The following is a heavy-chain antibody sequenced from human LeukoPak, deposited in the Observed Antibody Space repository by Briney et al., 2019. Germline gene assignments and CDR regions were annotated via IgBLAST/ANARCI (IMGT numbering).Heavy chain of an antibody. D-gene: IGHD6-19*01. CDR2: IYYSGST. Sequence: SETLSLTCTVSGGSISSSSYYWGWIRQPPGKGLEWIGSIYYSGSTYYNPSLKSRVTISVDTSKNQFSLKLSSVTAADTAVYYCARQLRDWQWLVYYFDYWGQGTLVTVSS. V-gene: IGHV4-39*01. J-gene: IGHJ4*02. CDR1: GGSISSSSYY. CDR3: ARQLRDWQWLVYYFDY.